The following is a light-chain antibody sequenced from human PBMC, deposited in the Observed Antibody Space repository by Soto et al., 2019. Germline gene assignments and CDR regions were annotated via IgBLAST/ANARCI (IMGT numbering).Light chain of an antibody. CDR3: SSYTSSSTLDV. CDR2: DVS. J-gene: IGLJ1*01. CDR1: SSDVGGYNY. Sequence: QSVLTQPASVSVSLGQSITISCTGTSSDVGGYNYVSWYQQHPGKAPKLMIYDVSNRPSGVSNRFSGSKSGNTASLAISGLQAEDEADYYCSSYTSSSTLDVFGTGTKLTVL. V-gene: IGLV2-14*01.